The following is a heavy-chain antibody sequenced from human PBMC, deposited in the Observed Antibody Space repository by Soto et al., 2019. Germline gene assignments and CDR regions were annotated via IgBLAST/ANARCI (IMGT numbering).Heavy chain of an antibody. J-gene: IGHJ4*02. CDR1: GFTFTSSA. D-gene: IGHD2-8*01. V-gene: IGHV1-58*01. CDR3: AADATAWQQMVPSDY. Sequence: QMQLEQSGPEVKKPGTSVKVSCKASGFTFTSSAFQWVRQARGQRLEGIGWIAVGSGYTNYAQRFQDRVTLPRDMSTATTYMELSRLTSEDTAIYYCAADATAWQQMVPSDYWGQGTLVTVSS. CDR2: IAVGSGYT.